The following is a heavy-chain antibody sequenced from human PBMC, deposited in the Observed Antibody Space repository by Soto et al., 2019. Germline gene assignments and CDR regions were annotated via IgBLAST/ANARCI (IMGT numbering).Heavy chain of an antibody. CDR3: ARVWGGSDWDYYYSGLDV. CDR1: GYTFTGYY. D-gene: IGHD5-12*01. J-gene: IGHJ6*02. V-gene: IGHV1-2*02. Sequence: ASVKVSCKASGYTFTGYYMHWVRQAPGQGLEWMGWINPNSGGTNYAQKVQGRVTMTRDTSISTAYMELSRLRSDDTAVYYCARVWGGSDWDYYYSGLDVWGQGTTVTVS. CDR2: INPNSGGT.